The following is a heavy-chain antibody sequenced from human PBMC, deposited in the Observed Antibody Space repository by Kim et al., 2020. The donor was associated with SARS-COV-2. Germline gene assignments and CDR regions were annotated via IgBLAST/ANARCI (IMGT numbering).Heavy chain of an antibody. Sequence: SETLSLTCDVSGGSISDFYWSWIRQTPGKGLEWIAYIHKSWSMNHNPSLRSRVTISIDTSKNQFYLKLNSVTAADTALYFCARDPGYYVPSGRFDFWGPGTPVTVSS. CDR1: GGSISDFY. CDR3: ARDPGYYVPSGRFDF. J-gene: IGHJ4*02. D-gene: IGHD3-16*01. CDR2: IHKSWSM. V-gene: IGHV4-59*01.